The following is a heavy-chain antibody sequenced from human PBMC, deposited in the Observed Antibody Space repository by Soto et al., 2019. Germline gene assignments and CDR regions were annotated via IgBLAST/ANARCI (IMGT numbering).Heavy chain of an antibody. V-gene: IGHV3-49*05. D-gene: IGHD6-19*01. J-gene: IGHJ3*02. CDR2: IRSKAYGGTT. Sequence: NPGGSLRLSCTASGFTFGDYAMSWFRQAPGKGLEWVGFIRSKAYGGTTEYAASVKGRFTISRDDSKSIAYLQMNSLKTEDTAVYYCTRPNSSGWYGSAFDIWGQGTMVTVSS. CDR1: GFTFGDYA. CDR3: TRPNSSGWYGSAFDI.